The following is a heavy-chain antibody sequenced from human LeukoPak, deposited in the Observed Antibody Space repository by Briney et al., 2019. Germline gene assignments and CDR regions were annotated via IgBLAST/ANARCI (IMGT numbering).Heavy chain of an antibody. J-gene: IGHJ4*03. CDR1: GFIFRSFA. V-gene: IGHV3-23*01. CDR2: ISGNGRDT. D-gene: IGHD5-24*01. CDR3: TKGQEVATIGGYFDS. Sequence: PGGSLRLSCEGSGFIFRSFAMNWVRQVPGKGLEWVSSISGNGRDTYYADSVKGRFTISRDSPKNTLYLQMNSLLTDDTAVYYCTKGQEVATIGGYFDSWGQGALVTVSS.